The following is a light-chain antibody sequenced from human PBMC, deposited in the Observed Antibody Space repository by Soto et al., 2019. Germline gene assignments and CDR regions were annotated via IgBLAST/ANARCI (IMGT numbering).Light chain of an antibody. CDR3: QQYNSYPWT. V-gene: IGKV1-5*01. Sequence: DIQMTQSPSNLSASVGDRVTITCRASQSISSWLAWYQQKPGKAPKLLIYDASSLESGVPSRFSGSGSGTEFTLTISSLQPDDFATYYCQQYNSYPWTFGQGTKLEIK. J-gene: IGKJ2*01. CDR1: QSISSW. CDR2: DAS.